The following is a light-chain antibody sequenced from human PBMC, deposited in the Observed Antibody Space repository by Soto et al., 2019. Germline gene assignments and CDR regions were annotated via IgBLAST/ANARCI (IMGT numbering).Light chain of an antibody. V-gene: IGLV2-14*01. J-gene: IGLJ3*02. CDR3: SSYTSSSTLGV. CDR2: DVS. CDR1: SSDVGGYNY. Sequence: QSALTQPASVSGSPGQSITISCTGTSSDVGGYNYVSWYQQHPGKAPKLMNYDVSNRPSGVSNPFSASKSGNTASLTISGLQAEDEADYYCSSYTSSSTLGVFGGGTKVTVL.